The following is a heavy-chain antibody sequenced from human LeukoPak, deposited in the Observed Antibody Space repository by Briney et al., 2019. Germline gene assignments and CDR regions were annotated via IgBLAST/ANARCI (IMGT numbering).Heavy chain of an antibody. V-gene: IGHV4-59*12. CDR3: ARRPPRGGSYARNYYYYMDV. D-gene: IGHD1-26*01. CDR2: IYYSGST. J-gene: IGHJ6*03. Sequence: SETLSLTCTVSGGSISSYYWSWIRQPPGKGLEWIGYIYYSGSTNYNPSLKSRVTISVDTSKNQFSLKLSSVTAADTAVYYCARRPPRGGSYARNYYYYMDVWGKGTTVTVSS. CDR1: GGSISSYY.